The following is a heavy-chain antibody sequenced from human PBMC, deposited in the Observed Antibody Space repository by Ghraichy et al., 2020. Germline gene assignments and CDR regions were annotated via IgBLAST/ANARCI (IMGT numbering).Heavy chain of an antibody. Sequence: SETLSLTCTVSGGSISNYYWSWIRQPPGKGLEWIGYIHDSGSTDYNPSLKSRVTISVDTSKIQFSLRLSSVTSADTAVYYCARGGDGYSLADDAFDIWGQGTMVTVSS. V-gene: IGHV4-59*01. D-gene: IGHD5-24*01. J-gene: IGHJ3*02. CDR3: ARGGDGYSLADDAFDI. CDR2: IHDSGST. CDR1: GGSISNYY.